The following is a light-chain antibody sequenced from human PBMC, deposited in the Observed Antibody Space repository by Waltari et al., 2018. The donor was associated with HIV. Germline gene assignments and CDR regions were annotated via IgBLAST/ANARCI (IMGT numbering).Light chain of an antibody. CDR1: QSVSSSH. CDR2: DAS. CDR3: QQYAGSPRT. V-gene: IGKV3-20*01. Sequence: EIVLTQSPGTLSLSPGGGATLSCRASQSVSSSHLAWYQQRPGQAPRLLIYDASSRPTGIPDRFSGSGSGTDFTLTITRLEPEDFAVYYCQQYAGSPRTFGQGTKVEIK. J-gene: IGKJ2*01.